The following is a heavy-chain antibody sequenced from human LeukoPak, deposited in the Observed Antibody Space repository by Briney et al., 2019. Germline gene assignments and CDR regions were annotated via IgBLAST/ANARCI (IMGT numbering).Heavy chain of an antibody. CDR1: GGSISSGGYY. J-gene: IGHJ4*02. D-gene: IGHD6-13*01. Sequence: PSQTLSLTCTVSGGSISSGGYYWSWIRQPPGKGLEWIGYIYHSGSTYYNPSLKSRVTISVDRSKNQFSLKLSSVTAADTAVYSCARVTYSSSWYFDYWGQGTLVTVSS. CDR3: ARVTYSSSWYFDY. CDR2: IYHSGST. V-gene: IGHV4-30-2*01.